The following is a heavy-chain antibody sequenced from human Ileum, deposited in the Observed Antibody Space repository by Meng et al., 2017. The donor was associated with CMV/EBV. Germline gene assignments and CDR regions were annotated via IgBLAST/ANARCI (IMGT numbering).Heavy chain of an antibody. Sequence: SGFTFGSFGMSWVRQAPGKGLEWVSAISGSGGSIYYAESVKGRFTISRDNSKNTLYLQMNNLRAEDTALYYCAKTQHFHFWSGSDSWGQGTLVTVSS. V-gene: IGHV3-23*01. CDR3: AKTQHFHFWSGSDS. J-gene: IGHJ4*02. CDR2: ISGSGGSI. CDR1: GFTFGSFG. D-gene: IGHD3-3*01.